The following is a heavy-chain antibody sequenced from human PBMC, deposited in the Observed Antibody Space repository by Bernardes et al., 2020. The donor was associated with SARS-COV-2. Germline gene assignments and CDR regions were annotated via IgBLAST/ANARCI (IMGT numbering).Heavy chain of an antibody. J-gene: IGHJ5*02. CDR2: IYDSGST. V-gene: IGHV4-59*01. CDR1: GGSIRSSY. Sequence: TCAVSGGSIRSSYWSWIRQSPGQGLEWIGYIYDSGSTDYNPSLKSRVTISVDTSKNQFSLKLSYVTAADTAVYYCAREDSSGYFVWFDPWGQGTLVTVSS. D-gene: IGHD3-22*01. CDR3: AREDSSGYFVWFDP.